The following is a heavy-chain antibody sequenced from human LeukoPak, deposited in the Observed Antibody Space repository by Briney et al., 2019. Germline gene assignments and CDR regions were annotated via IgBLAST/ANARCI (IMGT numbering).Heavy chain of an antibody. Sequence: SETLSLTCAVYGGSFSGYYWSWIRQPPGKGLEWIGEINHSGSTNYNPSLKSRVTISVDTSKNQFSLKLSSVTAADTAVYYCARAVTGSYHEYYFGYWGQGTLVTVSS. J-gene: IGHJ4*02. D-gene: IGHD1-14*01. CDR3: ARAVTGSYHEYYFGY. V-gene: IGHV4-34*01. CDR2: INHSGST. CDR1: GGSFSGYY.